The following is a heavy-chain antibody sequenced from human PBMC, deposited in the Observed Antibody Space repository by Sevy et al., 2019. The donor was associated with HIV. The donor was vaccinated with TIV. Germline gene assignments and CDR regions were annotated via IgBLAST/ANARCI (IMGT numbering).Heavy chain of an antibody. CDR2: IYFTGNT. Sequence: SETLSLTCSVSGGSISSYFWTWFRQSPGKGLEWIGYIYFTGNTDYSPSLKSRVTLSLDTSKSQFSLTLKSVTAADTAIYFCARDSTTRPRVLDYWGQGTLVTVSS. CDR1: GGSISSYF. V-gene: IGHV4-59*01. CDR3: ARDSTTRPRVLDY. D-gene: IGHD1-1*01. J-gene: IGHJ4*02.